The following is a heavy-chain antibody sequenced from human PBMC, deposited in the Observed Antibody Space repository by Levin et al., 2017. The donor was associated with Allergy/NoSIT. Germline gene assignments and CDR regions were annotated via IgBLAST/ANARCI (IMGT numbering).Heavy chain of an antibody. CDR3: ARTGTHAFDI. V-gene: IGHV3-53*01. CDR2: IYSGGST. Sequence: GESLKISCAASGFTVSSNYMSWVRQAPGKGPEWVSVIYSGGSTYYADSVKGRFTISRDNSKNTLYLQMNSLRAEDTAVYYCARTGTHAFDIWGQGTMVTVSS. CDR1: GFTVSSNY. D-gene: IGHD3-10*01. J-gene: IGHJ3*02.